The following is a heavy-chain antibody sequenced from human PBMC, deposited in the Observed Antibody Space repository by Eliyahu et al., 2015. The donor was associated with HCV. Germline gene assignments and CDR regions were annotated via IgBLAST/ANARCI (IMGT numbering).Heavy chain of an antibody. J-gene: IGHJ4*02. CDR3: ARGFGSEMATIIAY. CDR2: ISYDGSNK. D-gene: IGHD5-24*01. V-gene: IGHV3-30-3*01. Sequence: QVQLVESGGGVVQPGRSLRLSCAASGFTFSSYAMHWVRQAPGKGVGGVAVISYDGSNKYYADSVKGRFTISRDNSKNTLYLQMNSLRAEDTAVYYCARGFGSEMATIIAYWGQGTLVTVSS. CDR1: GFTFSSYA.